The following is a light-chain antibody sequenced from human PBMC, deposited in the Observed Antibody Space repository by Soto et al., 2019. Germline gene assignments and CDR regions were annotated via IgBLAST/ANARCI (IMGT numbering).Light chain of an antibody. CDR2: LAS. J-gene: IGKJ1*01. CDR3: QQYGTSSRT. V-gene: IGKV1-5*03. CDR1: HSISTS. Sequence: GDRVTITCRASHSISTSLAWYQQKPGKAPKLLIYLASTLQSGVPARFSGSGSATEFTLSISSLQPDDFAPYYCQQYGTSSRTFGQWTKVE.